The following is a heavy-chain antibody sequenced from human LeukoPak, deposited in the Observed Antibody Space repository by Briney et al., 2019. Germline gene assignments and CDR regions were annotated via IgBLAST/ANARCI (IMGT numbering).Heavy chain of an antibody. CDR1: GFSLSTSGVG. V-gene: IGHV2-5*01. CDR2: IYWNDDK. J-gene: IGHJ4*02. D-gene: IGHD2-15*01. Sequence: KESGPTLVKPTQTLTLTCTFSGFSLSTSGVGVGWIRQPPGKALEWLALIYWNDDKRYSPSLKSRLTITKDTSKNQVVLTMTNMDPVDTATYYCVHKGGCSGGSCYANWGQGTLVTVSS. CDR3: VHKGGCSGGSCYAN.